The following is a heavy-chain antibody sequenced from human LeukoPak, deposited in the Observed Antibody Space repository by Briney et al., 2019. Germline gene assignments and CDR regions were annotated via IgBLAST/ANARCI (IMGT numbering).Heavy chain of an antibody. J-gene: IGHJ3*02. CDR2: INHSGST. D-gene: IGHD2-15*01. CDR1: GVSISSSSYY. Sequence: SETLSLTCTVSGVSISSSSYYWGWVRQPPGKGLEWIGEINHSGSTNYNASLKSRVTISVDTSKNQFSLKLSSVTAADTAVYYCAREEDCSGGICYLGNAFDIWGQGTMVTVSS. V-gene: IGHV4-39*07. CDR3: AREEDCSGGICYLGNAFDI.